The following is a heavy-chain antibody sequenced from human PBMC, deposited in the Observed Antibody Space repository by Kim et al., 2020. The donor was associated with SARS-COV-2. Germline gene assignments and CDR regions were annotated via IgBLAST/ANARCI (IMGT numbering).Heavy chain of an antibody. D-gene: IGHD1-26*01. CDR3: ARLEGGSYRYYYYYGMDV. CDR1: GYSFTSYW. V-gene: IGHV5-10-1*01. CDR2: IDPSDSYT. J-gene: IGHJ6*02. Sequence: GESLKISCKGSGYSFTSYWISWVRQMPGKGLEWMGRIDPSDSYTNYSPSFQGHVTISADKSISTAYLQWSSLKASDTAMYYCARLEGGSYRYYYYYGMDVWGQGTTVTVSS.